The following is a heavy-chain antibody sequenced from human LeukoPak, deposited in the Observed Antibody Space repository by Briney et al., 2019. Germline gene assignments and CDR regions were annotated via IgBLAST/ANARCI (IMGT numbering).Heavy chain of an antibody. CDR2: IYYSGST. V-gene: IGHV4-59*01. CDR3: ARNLENYGGNSNFDY. Sequence: SETLSLTCTVSGGSISSYYWSWIRQPPGKGLEWIGYIYYSGSTNYNPSLKSRVTISVDTSKNQFSLKLSSVTAADTAVYYCARNLENYGGNSNFDYWGQGTPVTVSS. D-gene: IGHD4-23*01. J-gene: IGHJ4*02. CDR1: GGSISSYY.